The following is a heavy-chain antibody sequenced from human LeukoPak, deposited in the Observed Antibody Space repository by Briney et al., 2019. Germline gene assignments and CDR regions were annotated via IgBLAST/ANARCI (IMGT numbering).Heavy chain of an antibody. CDR3: ARSSEGRYYYDSSCFSYYYYYMDV. CDR1: GGSISSYY. J-gene: IGHJ6*03. V-gene: IGHV4-59*01. CDR2: IYYSGST. D-gene: IGHD3-22*01. Sequence: PSETLSLTCTVSGGSISSYYWSWIRQPPGKGLEWIGYIYYSGSTYYNPSLRSRVPISVDTSKNQFSLKLSSVTAADTAVYYCARSSEGRYYYDSSCFSYYYYYMDVWGKGTTVTISS.